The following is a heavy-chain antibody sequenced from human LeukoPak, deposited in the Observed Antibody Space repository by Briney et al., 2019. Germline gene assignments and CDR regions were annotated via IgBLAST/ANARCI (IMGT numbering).Heavy chain of an antibody. Sequence: ASVKVSCKASGYTFTGYYMHWVRQAPRQGLEWMGWINPNSGGTNYAQKFQGRVTMTRDTSISTAYMELSRLRSDDTAVYYCARDRITGTTDWFDPWGQGTLVTVSS. D-gene: IGHD1-7*01. CDR3: ARDRITGTTDWFDP. CDR2: INPNSGGT. J-gene: IGHJ5*02. V-gene: IGHV1-2*02. CDR1: GYTFTGYY.